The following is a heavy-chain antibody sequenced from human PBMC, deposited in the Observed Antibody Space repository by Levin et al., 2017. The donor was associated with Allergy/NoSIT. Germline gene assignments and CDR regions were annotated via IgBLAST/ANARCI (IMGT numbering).Heavy chain of an antibody. V-gene: IGHV3-23*01. D-gene: IGHD6-13*01. CDR2: ISAGGGNT. J-gene: IGHJ5*02. CDR1: GFTFSTYA. CDR3: AKAGSSWYIEVDR. Sequence: GGSLRLSCAASGFTFSTYAMSWVRQAPGKGLEWVSAISAGGGNTNYAESVKGRFTIPRDNSKDTPSLQMNSMTAEDTAVYYCAKAGSSWYIEVDRWGQGTLVTVSS.